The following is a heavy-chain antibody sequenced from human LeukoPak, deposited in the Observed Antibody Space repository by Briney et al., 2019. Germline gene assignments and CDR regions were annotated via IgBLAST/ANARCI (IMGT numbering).Heavy chain of an antibody. V-gene: IGHV3-23*01. CDR3: VKGRGVRPPAGRNSDS. CDR1: GFSFDTYA. Sequence: GGSLRLSCVASGFSFDTYAMSWVRQTPGKGLEWVSIISVSSDTTHYEDSVKGRFTISRDNSKNTLYLQMITLRAEDTAVYHCVKGRGVRPPAGRNSDSWGQGTLVTVSS. D-gene: IGHD3-10*01. J-gene: IGHJ5*01. CDR2: ISVSSDTT.